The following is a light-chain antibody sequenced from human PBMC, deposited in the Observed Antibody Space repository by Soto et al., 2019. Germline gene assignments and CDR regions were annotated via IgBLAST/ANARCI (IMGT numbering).Light chain of an antibody. CDR2: EGS. CDR1: SSDVGSYNL. Sequence: QSALTQPASVSGSPGQSITISCTGTSSDVGSYNLVSWYQQHPGKAPKLMIYEGSKRPSGVSNRFSGSKSGNTASLTISGLQAEDEADYYCCSYAGSSFYVFGTGPKLTVL. V-gene: IGLV2-23*01. CDR3: CSYAGSSFYV. J-gene: IGLJ1*01.